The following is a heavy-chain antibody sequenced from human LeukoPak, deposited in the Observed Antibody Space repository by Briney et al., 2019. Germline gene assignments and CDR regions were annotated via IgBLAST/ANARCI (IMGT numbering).Heavy chain of an antibody. J-gene: IGHJ4*02. CDR1: GFTFSSYG. V-gene: IGHV3-30*02. CDR3: AKDIDYGDY. Sequence: GGSLRLSCAASGFTFSSYGMHWVRQAPGKGLEWVAFIWYDGSNKYYADSVKGRFTISRDNSKNTLYLQMNSLRAEDTAVYYCAKDIDYGDYWGQGTLVTVSS. D-gene: IGHD3-16*01. CDR2: IWYDGSNK.